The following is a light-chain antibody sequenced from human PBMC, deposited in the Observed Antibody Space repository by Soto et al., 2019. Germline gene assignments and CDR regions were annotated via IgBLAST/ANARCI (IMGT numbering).Light chain of an antibody. V-gene: IGLV2-8*01. CDR2: EVS. J-gene: IGLJ1*01. CDR3: SSYAGSNNPYV. CDR1: SSDVGGYNY. Sequence: QSALTKPPSASGSPGQSVTISCTGTSSDVGGYNYVSWYQQHPGKAPELMIYEVSERPSGVPDRFSGSKSGNTASLTVSGLQAEDEADYYCSSYAGSNNPYVFGTGTKLTVL.